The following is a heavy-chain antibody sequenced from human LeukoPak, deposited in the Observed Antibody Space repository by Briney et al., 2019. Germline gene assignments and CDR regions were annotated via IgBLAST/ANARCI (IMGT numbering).Heavy chain of an antibody. CDR3: ASNYYDSSGYYPILFDY. CDR1: GGSIRSSYYY. Sequence: SETLSLTCTVSGGSIRSSYYYWGWIRQPPGKGLEWIGSIYDSGSTYYNPSLKSRVTISVDTSKNQFSLKLSSVTAADTAVYYCASNYYDSSGYYPILFDYWGQGTLVTVSS. V-gene: IGHV4-39*01. D-gene: IGHD3-22*01. CDR2: IYDSGST. J-gene: IGHJ4*02.